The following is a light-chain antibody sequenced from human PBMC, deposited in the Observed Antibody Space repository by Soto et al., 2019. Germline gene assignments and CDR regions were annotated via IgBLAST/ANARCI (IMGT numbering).Light chain of an antibody. CDR2: GTS. CDR3: QQYGSSSWT. CDR1: QSVSSSY. V-gene: IGKV3-20*01. J-gene: IGKJ1*01. Sequence: EIVLTQSPGTLSLSAGERATLSCRASQSVSSSYLAWYQQKPVQSPRLLIYGTSSRATPIPARFSGSGSGTDFTLTISRLEPEDFAVYYWQQYGSSSWTFGQGTKVEIK.